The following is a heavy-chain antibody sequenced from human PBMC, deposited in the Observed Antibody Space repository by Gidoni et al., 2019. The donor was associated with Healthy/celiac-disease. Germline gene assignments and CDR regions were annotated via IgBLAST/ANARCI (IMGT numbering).Heavy chain of an antibody. V-gene: IGHV3-23*01. CDR2: ISGSGGST. CDR1: GFTFSSYA. J-gene: IGHJ4*02. CDR3: AKDWEGIVVVVAAIDY. Sequence: EVQLLESGGGLVQPGGSLRLSCAASGFTFSSYAMSWVRQAPGKGLEWVSAISGSGGSTYYADSVKGRFTISRDNSKNTLYLQMNSLRAEDTAVYYCAKDWEGIVVVVAAIDYWGQGTLVTVSS. D-gene: IGHD2-15*01.